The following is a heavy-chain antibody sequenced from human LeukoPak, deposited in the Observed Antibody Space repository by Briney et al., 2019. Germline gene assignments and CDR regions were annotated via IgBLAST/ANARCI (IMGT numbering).Heavy chain of an antibody. V-gene: IGHV4-61*02. Sequence: SETLSLTCTVSGGSISSGSYYWSWIRQPAGKGLEWIGRIYTSGSTNYNPSLKSRVTISVDTSKNQFSLKLSSVTAADTAVYYCARSITMVRGFDWHNWFDPWGKGTTVTISS. J-gene: IGHJ5*01. CDR3: ARSITMVRGFDWHNWFDP. CDR1: GGSISSGSYY. D-gene: IGHD3-10*01. CDR2: IYTSGST.